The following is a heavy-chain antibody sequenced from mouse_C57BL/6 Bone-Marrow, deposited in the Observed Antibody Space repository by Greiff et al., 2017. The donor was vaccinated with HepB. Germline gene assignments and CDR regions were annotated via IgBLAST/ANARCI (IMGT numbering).Heavy chain of an antibody. V-gene: IGHV5-16*01. Sequence: EVQVVESEGGLVQPGSSMKLSCTASGFTFSDYYMAWVRQVPEKGLEWVANINYDGSSTYYLDSLKSRFIISRDNAKNILYLQMSSLKSEDTATYYCARDHYYGSTLYFDYWGQGTTLTVSS. J-gene: IGHJ2*01. CDR3: ARDHYYGSTLYFDY. CDR2: INYDGSST. CDR1: GFTFSDYY. D-gene: IGHD1-1*01.